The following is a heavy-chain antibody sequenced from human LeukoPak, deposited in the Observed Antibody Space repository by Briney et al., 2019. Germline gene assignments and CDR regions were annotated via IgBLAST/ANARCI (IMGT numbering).Heavy chain of an antibody. J-gene: IGHJ4*02. V-gene: IGHV4-34*01. CDR1: GGSFSGYY. CDR3: ARGTSYYYDSSGYYAPEEYDY. D-gene: IGHD3-22*01. Sequence: SETLSLTCAVYGGSFSGYYWSWIRQPPGKGLEWIGEINHSGSTNYNPSLKSRVTISVDTSKNQFSLKLSSVTAADTAVYYCARGTSYYYDSSGYYAPEEYDYWGQGTLVTVSS. CDR2: INHSGST.